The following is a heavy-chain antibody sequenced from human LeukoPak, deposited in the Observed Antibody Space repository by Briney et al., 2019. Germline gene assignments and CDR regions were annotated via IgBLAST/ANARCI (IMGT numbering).Heavy chain of an antibody. CDR2: INHSGST. D-gene: IGHD3-3*01. CDR1: GGSFSGYY. Sequence: PSETLSLTCAVYGGSFSGYYWSWIRQPPGKGLEWIGEINHSGSTNYNPSLKSRVTISVDTSKNQFSLKLSSVTAADAAVYYCARGGEAIFGVVIIPFWFDPWGQGTLVTVSS. CDR3: ARGGEAIFGVVIIPFWFDP. V-gene: IGHV4-34*01. J-gene: IGHJ5*02.